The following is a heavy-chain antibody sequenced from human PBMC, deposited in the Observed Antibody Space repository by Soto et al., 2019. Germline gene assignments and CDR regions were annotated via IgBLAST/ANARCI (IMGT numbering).Heavy chain of an antibody. D-gene: IGHD3-3*01. CDR2: INHSGST. CDR1: GGSFSGYY. J-gene: IGHJ5*02. V-gene: IGHV4-34*01. Sequence: LVLTCAVYGGSFSGYYWSWIRQPPGKGLEWIGEINHSGSTNYNPSLKSRVTISVDTSKNQFSLKLSSVTAADTAVYYCARKYYDFWSGYYPPNWFDPWGQGNLVTVSS. CDR3: ARKYYDFWSGYYPPNWFDP.